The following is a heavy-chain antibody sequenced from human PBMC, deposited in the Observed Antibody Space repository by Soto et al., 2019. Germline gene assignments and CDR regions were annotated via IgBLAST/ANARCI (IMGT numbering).Heavy chain of an antibody. D-gene: IGHD3-3*01. Sequence: QVQLVESGGGVVQPGRSLRLSCAASGFSFSSYGMHWVRQAPGKGLEWVAVISHDGSNKYYGDYVKGRFTISRDNSKNTLYLQMNSLRADDTAVYYCAKGNGPYYDFWSGGTGGQGTLVTVSS. J-gene: IGHJ4*02. CDR1: GFSFSSYG. V-gene: IGHV3-30*18. CDR3: AKGNGPYYDFWSGGT. CDR2: ISHDGSNK.